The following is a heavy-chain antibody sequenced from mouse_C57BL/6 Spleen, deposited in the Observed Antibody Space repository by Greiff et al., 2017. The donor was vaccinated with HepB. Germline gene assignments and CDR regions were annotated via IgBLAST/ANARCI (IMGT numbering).Heavy chain of an antibody. Sequence: QVQLKESGPELVKPGASVKISCKASGYAFSSSWMNWVKQRPGKGLEWIGRIYPGDGDTNYNGKFKGKATLTADKSSSTAYMQLSSLTSEDSAVYFCARDYGSSSGGDYWGQGTSVTVSS. CDR1: GYAFSSSW. D-gene: IGHD1-1*01. CDR3: ARDYGSSSGGDY. CDR2: IYPGDGDT. J-gene: IGHJ4*01. V-gene: IGHV1-82*01.